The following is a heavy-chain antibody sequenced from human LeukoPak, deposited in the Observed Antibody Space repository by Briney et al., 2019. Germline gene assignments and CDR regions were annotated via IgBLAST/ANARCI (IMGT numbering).Heavy chain of an antibody. CDR1: GSSISSGDYY. Sequence: SETLSLTCTVSGSSISSGDYYWSWIRQPPGKGLEWIGYIYYSGSTYYNPSLKSRVTISVDTSKNQFSLKLSSVTAADTAVYYCARGRLDYFDYWGQGTLVTVSS. V-gene: IGHV4-30-4*01. CDR3: ARGRLDYFDY. J-gene: IGHJ4*02. CDR2: IYYSGST.